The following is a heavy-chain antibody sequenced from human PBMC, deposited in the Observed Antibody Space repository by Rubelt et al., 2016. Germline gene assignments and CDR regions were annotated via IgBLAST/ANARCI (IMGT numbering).Heavy chain of an antibody. V-gene: IGHV4-4*02. CDR1: GGSISSSNW. CDR3: ARAGRLYSSGWYNY. Sequence: QVQLQESGPGLVKPSGTLSLTCAVSGGSISSSNWWSWVRQPPGKGLEWIGEIYHSGRTNYNPSLKGRVTISVDTSKNQFSLKLSSVTAADTAVYYCARAGRLYSSGWYNYWGQGTLVTVSS. CDR2: IYHSGRT. D-gene: IGHD6-19*01. J-gene: IGHJ4*02.